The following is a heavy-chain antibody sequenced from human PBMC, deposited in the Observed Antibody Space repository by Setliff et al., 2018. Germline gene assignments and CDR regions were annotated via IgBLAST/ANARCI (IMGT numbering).Heavy chain of an antibody. Sequence: SETLSLTCAVSGASISSSNWWNWVRQPQGKGLEWMGEIYHSESTKYNPSLKSRVTISVDKSKNQFSLKLSSVTAADTAVYFCARSSYSGSYLNVWGQGTTVTVSS. D-gene: IGHD1-26*01. CDR1: GASISSSNW. CDR2: IYHSEST. CDR3: ARSSYSGSYLNV. J-gene: IGHJ6*02. V-gene: IGHV4-4*02.